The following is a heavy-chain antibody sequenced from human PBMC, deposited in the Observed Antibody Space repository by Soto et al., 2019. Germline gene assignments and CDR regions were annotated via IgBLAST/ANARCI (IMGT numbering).Heavy chain of an antibody. Sequence: QLQLQESGPGLVKPSETLSLTCAVSGGSISSSSYYWGWIRQPPGKGLEWIGSIYYSGSTYYTPSLQSRVAIPVDTSKHQFSLKLNSVTAADTAVYYCARRTVNIRTFYSGLKTHCFDYWGQGTLVTVSS. CDR2: IYYSGST. CDR3: ARRTVNIRTFYSGLKTHCFDY. CDR1: GGSISSSSYY. J-gene: IGHJ4*02. D-gene: IGHD6-19*01. V-gene: IGHV4-39*01.